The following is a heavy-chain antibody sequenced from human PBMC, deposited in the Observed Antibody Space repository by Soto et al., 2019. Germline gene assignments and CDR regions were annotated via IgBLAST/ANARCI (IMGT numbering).Heavy chain of an antibody. CDR2: IIPIFGKR. CDR1: GGTFSSYA. D-gene: IGHD3-22*01. J-gene: IGHJ4*02. CDR3: ARDRLRGYDSSGFYS. Sequence: SVKVSCKASGGTFSSYAISWVRQAPGQGLEWMGWIIPIFGKRNYAQKFQDRVTMTTAKSTNTVYMELRSLKSDDTAIYYCARDRLRGYDSSGFYSWGQGTMVTVSS. V-gene: IGHV1-69*05.